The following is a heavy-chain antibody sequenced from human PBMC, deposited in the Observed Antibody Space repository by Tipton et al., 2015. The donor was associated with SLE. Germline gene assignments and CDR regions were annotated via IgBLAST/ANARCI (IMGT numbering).Heavy chain of an antibody. D-gene: IGHD3-10*01. CDR2: IKSKTDGGTT. CDR3: TTGITMVRGVTYYYGMDV. Sequence: VQLVQSGGGLVKPGGSLRLSCAVSGFTFSNAWMNWVRQAPGKGLEWVGRIKSKTDGGTTDYAAPVKGRFTISRDDSKNTRYLQMNSLITEDAAVYYCTTGITMVRGVTYYYGMDVWGQGTTVTVSS. CDR1: GFTFSNAW. J-gene: IGHJ6*02. V-gene: IGHV3-15*07.